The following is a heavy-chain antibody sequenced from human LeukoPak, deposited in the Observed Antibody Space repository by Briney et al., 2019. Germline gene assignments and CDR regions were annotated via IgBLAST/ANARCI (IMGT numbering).Heavy chain of an antibody. D-gene: IGHD2-2*02. CDR2: ISAYNGNT. CDR1: GYTFTSYG. V-gene: IGHV1-18*01. CDR3: ERALGVVVPAAIWGYYYSMDV. J-gene: IGHJ6*02. Sequence: ASVKVSCKASGYTFTSYGISWVRQAPGQGLEWVGWISAYNGNTNNAQKLLGRVTMTTDTSTSTAYMQLRSRISDDTAVYYCERALGVVVPAAIWGYYYSMDVWGQGTTVTVSS.